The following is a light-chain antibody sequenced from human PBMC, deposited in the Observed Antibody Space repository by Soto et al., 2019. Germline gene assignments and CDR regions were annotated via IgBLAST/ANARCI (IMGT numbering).Light chain of an antibody. CDR2: EGS. Sequence: QSALTQPASVSGSPGQSITISCTGTSSDVGSNNLVSWYQQHPGKAPKLMIYEGSKRPSGVSNRFSGSKSGNTASLTISGLQAEDEADYYCCSYAYSSTVWVFGGGTKLTVL. CDR1: SSDVGSNNL. CDR3: CSYAYSSTVWV. J-gene: IGLJ3*02. V-gene: IGLV2-23*03.